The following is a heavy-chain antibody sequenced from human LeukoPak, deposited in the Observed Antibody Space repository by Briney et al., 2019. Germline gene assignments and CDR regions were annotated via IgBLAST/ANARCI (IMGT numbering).Heavy chain of an antibody. J-gene: IGHJ3*02. CDR2: ISGTSTDI. V-gene: IGHV3-48*02. CDR3: ARGGGRSNSDAFDI. D-gene: IGHD1-1*01. Sequence: GGSLRLSCAPSGFTFSISNMHWVRHAPGRGREWVSFISGTSTDIYYADSVKGRFTISRDIARKSLYLQMNSLRDEDTAVYYCARGGGRSNSDAFDIWGQGTLVAVSS. CDR1: GFTFSISN.